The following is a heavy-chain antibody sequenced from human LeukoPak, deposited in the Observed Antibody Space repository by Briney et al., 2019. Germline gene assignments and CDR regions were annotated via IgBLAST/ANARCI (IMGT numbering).Heavy chain of an antibody. D-gene: IGHD3-22*01. V-gene: IGHV1-18*01. CDR3: ARDQMIEPFVEEDASDI. J-gene: IGHJ3*02. Sequence: GASVKVSCKASGYTFTSYGISWVRQAPGQGLEWMGWISAYNGDTNYAQKLQGRVTMTVDTSTSTAYMELRSLRSDDTAAYFCARDQMIEPFVEEDASDIWGQGTMVTVSS. CDR2: ISAYNGDT. CDR1: GYTFTSYG.